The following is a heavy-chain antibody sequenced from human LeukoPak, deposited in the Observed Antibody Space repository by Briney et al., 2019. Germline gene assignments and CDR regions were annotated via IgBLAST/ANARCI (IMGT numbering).Heavy chain of an antibody. CDR1: GFTFSSYA. CDR2: ISDSGDST. V-gene: IGHV3-23*01. CDR3: TKDTYYDSSGYFDS. J-gene: IGHJ4*02. D-gene: IGHD3-22*01. Sequence: PGGSLRLSCAASGFTFSSYAMRWVRQAPGKGLKWVSAISDSGDSTYYADSVKGRFTISRDNSMNTLYLQMNSLRAEDTAVYYCTKDTYYDSSGYFDSWGQGTLVTVSS.